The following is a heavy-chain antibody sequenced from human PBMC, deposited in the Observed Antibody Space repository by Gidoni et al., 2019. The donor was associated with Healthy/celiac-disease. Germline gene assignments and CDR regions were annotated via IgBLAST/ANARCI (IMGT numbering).Heavy chain of an antibody. CDR2: ISYEGSNK. Sequence: QVQLVESGGGVVQPGRSLRLSCAASGFTFSSHGMHRVRQAPGKGLEWVAVISYEGSNKYYADSVKGRFTIARDKSKNTLYLQMNSLRAEDTAVYYCAKAGGLEYSSSLFDYWGQGTLVTVSS. CDR1: GFTFSSHG. J-gene: IGHJ4*02. V-gene: IGHV3-30*18. CDR3: AKAGGLEYSSSLFDY. D-gene: IGHD6-6*01.